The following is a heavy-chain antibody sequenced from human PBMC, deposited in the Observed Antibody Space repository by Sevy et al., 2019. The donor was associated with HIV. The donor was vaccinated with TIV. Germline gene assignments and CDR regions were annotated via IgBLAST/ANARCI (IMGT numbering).Heavy chain of an antibody. D-gene: IGHD2-8*01. V-gene: IGHV3-23*01. CDR3: AREGGTRPHDY. J-gene: IGHJ4*02. CDR2: LSFGCGKI. Sequence: GGSLRLSCAASGFAFYDYSMSWIRQAPGKGLEWVATLSFGCGKINYADSVKGRFTISRDNSKNSFYLQMDNLRVEETALYYCAREGGTRPHDYWGQGTRVTVSS. CDR1: GFAFYDYS.